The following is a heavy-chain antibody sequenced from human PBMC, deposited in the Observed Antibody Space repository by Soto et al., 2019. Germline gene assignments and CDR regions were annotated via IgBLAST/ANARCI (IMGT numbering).Heavy chain of an antibody. CDR3: AKVPSLYSSSWDDAFDI. CDR2: ISGSGGST. J-gene: IGHJ3*02. D-gene: IGHD6-13*01. Sequence: EVQLLESGGGLVQPGGSLRLSCAASGFTFSSYAMSWVRQAPGKGLEWVSAISGSGGSTYYADSVKGRFTISRDNSKNTLYLQMNSPRAEDTAVYYCAKVPSLYSSSWDDAFDIWGQGTMVTVSS. CDR1: GFTFSSYA. V-gene: IGHV3-23*01.